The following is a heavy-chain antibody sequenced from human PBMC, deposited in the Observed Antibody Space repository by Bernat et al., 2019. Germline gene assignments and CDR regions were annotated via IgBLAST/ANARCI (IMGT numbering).Heavy chain of an antibody. D-gene: IGHD6-19*01. CDR3: ARGVFGSGWYFVHPHFDY. J-gene: IGHJ4*02. Sequence: QVQLQQWGAGLLKPSETLSLTCAVYGGSFSGYYWSWIRQPPGKGLEWIGEINHSGSTNYNPSLKSRVTISVDTSKNQFSLKLSSVTAADTSVYYCARGVFGSGWYFVHPHFDYWGQGTLVTVSS. CDR2: INHSGST. CDR1: GGSFSGYY. V-gene: IGHV4-34*01.